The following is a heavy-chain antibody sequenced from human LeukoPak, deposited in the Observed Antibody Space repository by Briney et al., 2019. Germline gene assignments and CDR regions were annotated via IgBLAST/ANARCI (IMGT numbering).Heavy chain of an antibody. V-gene: IGHV1-46*01. J-gene: IGHJ3*01. CDR2: INPSGGST. CDR3: ARGPSEYSSSSDTFDV. CDR1: GYTFTSYY. D-gene: IGHD6-6*01. Sequence: ASVKVSCKASGYTFTSYYMRWVRQASGQGLEWMGIINPSGGSTSYAQKFQVRVTMTRDMSTSTVYMELSSLRSEDTAVYYCARGPSEYSSSSDTFDVWGQGTMVTVSS.